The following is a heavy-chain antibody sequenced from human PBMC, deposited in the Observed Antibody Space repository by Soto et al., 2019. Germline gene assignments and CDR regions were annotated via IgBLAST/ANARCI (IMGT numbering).Heavy chain of an antibody. J-gene: IGHJ3*02. CDR3: ARGGGEDDYVWGSYRYAAFDI. V-gene: IGHV3-11*01. Sequence: PGGSLRLSCAASGFTFSDYYMSWIRQAPGKGLEWVSYISSSGSTIYYADSVKGQFTISRDNAKNSLYLQMNSLRAEDTAVYYCARGGGEDDYVWGSYRYAAFDIWGQGTMVTVSS. CDR2: ISSSGSTI. CDR1: GFTFSDYY. D-gene: IGHD3-16*02.